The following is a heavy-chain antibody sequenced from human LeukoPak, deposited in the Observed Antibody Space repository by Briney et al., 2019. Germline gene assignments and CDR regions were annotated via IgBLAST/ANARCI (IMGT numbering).Heavy chain of an antibody. D-gene: IGHD2-2*01. Sequence: PGGSLRLSCGASGFTFDDYWMSWVRQAPGQGLEWVANINQDGSEKYYLDSAKGRFTISRDNARNSLYLQVNSLRAEDTAVYYCARGGTSGYSSTRHFWRGNYYFDYWGQGSLVTVSS. CDR3: ARGGTSGYSSTRHFWRGNYYFDY. J-gene: IGHJ4*02. CDR2: INQDGSEK. CDR1: GFTFDDYW. V-gene: IGHV3-7*01.